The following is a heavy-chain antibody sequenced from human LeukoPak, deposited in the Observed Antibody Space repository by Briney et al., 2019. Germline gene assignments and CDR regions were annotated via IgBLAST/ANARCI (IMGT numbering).Heavy chain of an antibody. J-gene: IGHJ3*02. V-gene: IGHV4-59*01. D-gene: IGHD3-22*01. CDR3: ARGYYDTSGSSNTFDI. CDR2: IHYSGST. CDR1: GVSISSFY. Sequence: SETLSLTCSVSGVSISSFYWSRIRQSPGKGLEWIGFIHYSGSTNYNPSLKSRVTISADTSKNQFSLKLTSATAADTAVYYCARGYYDTSGSSNTFDIWGQGTMVTVSS.